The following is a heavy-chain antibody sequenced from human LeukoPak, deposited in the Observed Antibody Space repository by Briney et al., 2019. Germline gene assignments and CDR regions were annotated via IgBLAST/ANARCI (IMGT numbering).Heavy chain of an antibody. CDR2: IIPIFGTA. Sequence: GASVKVSCKASGYTFTSYGISWVRQAPGQGLEWMGRIIPIFGTANYAQKFQGRVTITTDESTSTAYMELSSLRSEDTAVYYCARELKVITMVREWYWFDPWGQGTLVTVSS. CDR3: ARELKVITMVREWYWFDP. J-gene: IGHJ5*02. CDR1: GYTFTSYG. V-gene: IGHV1-69*05. D-gene: IGHD3-10*01.